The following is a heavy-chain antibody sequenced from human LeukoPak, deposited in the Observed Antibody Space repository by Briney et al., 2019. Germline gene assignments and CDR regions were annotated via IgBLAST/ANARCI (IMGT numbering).Heavy chain of an antibody. CDR1: GFTFDDYG. CDR2: INWNGGST. V-gene: IGHV3-20*04. D-gene: IGHD3-22*01. Sequence: GGSLRLSCAASGFTFDDYGMSWVRQAPGKGLEWVSGINWNGGSTGYADSVKGRFTISRDNAKNSLYLQMNSLRAEDTAVYYCAKDHDSSGYYYGTFDYWGQGTLVTVSS. CDR3: AKDHDSSGYYYGTFDY. J-gene: IGHJ4*02.